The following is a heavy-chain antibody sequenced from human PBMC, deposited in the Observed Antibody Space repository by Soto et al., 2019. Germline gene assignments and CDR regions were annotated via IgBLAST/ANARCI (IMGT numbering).Heavy chain of an antibody. D-gene: IGHD3-16*02. V-gene: IGHV4-31*03. Sequence: PSETLSLTCTVSCGSISSGGYYCSWIRQHPGKGLEWMGYTHYSGTAYYNPSLTSRVSISVDTSKNQFSLMLSSVTAADTAVYYCARVYRTGVIGQYLDNWAQGTRVPVSS. CDR2: THYSGTA. J-gene: IGHJ4*02. CDR1: CGSISSGGYY. CDR3: ARVYRTGVIGQYLDN.